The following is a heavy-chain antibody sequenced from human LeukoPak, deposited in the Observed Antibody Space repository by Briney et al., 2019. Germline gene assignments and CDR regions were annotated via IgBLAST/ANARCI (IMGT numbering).Heavy chain of an antibody. CDR1: GFTVSSNC. CDR2: IYSGGST. D-gene: IGHD3-10*01. CDR3: ARGSVDYYYYYMDV. V-gene: IGHV3-66*02. J-gene: IGHJ6*03. Sequence: GGSLRLSCAASGFTVSSNCMSWVRQAPGKGLEWVSVIYSGGSTYYADSVKGRFTISRDNSKNTLYLQMNSLRAEDTAVYYCARGSVDYYYYYMDVWGKGTTVTVSS.